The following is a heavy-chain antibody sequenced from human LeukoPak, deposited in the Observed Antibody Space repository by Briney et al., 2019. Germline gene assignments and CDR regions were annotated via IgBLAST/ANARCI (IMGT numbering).Heavy chain of an antibody. CDR3: ARDLLGWELHYFDY. CDR1: GFTFSNYS. Sequence: GGSLRLSCAASGFTFSNYSMNWVRQAPGKGLEWVSSISSNSKYIYYADSVKGRFSISRDNAKNSLYLQMNSLRAEDTAVYYCARDLLGWELHYFDYWGQGTLVTVSS. CDR2: ISSNSKYI. D-gene: IGHD1-26*01. V-gene: IGHV3-21*01. J-gene: IGHJ4*02.